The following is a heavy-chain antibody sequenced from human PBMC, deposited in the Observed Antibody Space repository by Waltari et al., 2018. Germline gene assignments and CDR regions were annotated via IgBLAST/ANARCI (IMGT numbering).Heavy chain of an antibody. D-gene: IGHD2-15*01. V-gene: IGHV3-33*01. CDR2: IWSDGSNI. J-gene: IGHJ4*02. CDR1: GFSFSTYG. Sequence: QVQLVESGGGVVQPGRSLRLSCAASGFSFSTYGLHWFRQAPGKGLEWVADIWSDGSNIHYADSVKGRFIISRDNSKSTLSLQMNSLRAEDTAVYYCVRGRGSSDYWGQGTLVSVSS. CDR3: VRGRGSSDY.